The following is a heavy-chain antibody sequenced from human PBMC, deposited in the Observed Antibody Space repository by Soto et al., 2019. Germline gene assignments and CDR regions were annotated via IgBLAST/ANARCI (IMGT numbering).Heavy chain of an antibody. CDR1: GYTFTSYG. V-gene: IGHV1-18*04. J-gene: IGHJ5*02. Sequence: ASVKVSCKASGYTFTSYGISWVRQAPGQGLEWMGWISAYNGNTNYAQKLQGRVTMTTDTSTSTAYMELRSLRSDDTAVYYCARVPAPYYDFWRGYYTGGWFDPWGKGTLVTVSS. CDR2: ISAYNGNT. D-gene: IGHD3-3*01. CDR3: ARVPAPYYDFWRGYYTGGWFDP.